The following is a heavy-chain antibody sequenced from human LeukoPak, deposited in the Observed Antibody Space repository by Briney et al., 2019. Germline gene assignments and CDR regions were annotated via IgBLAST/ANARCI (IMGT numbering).Heavy chain of an antibody. D-gene: IGHD6-19*01. CDR1: GLTVSDNY. Sequence: GGSLRLSCPASGLTVSDNYMSWVRQAPGKGLEWVSIFYPNGDTFYADSVRGRFTISRDISKNSLYLQMNNLRAEDTAVYYCARERGLGNYAFDIWGQGTMVTVSS. J-gene: IGHJ3*02. V-gene: IGHV3-53*01. CDR2: FYPNGDT. CDR3: ARERGLGNYAFDI.